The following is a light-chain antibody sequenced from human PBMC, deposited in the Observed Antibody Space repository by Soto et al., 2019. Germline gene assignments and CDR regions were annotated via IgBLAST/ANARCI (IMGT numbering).Light chain of an antibody. V-gene: IGKV3-20*01. CDR2: GAS. Sequence: IVLTQSPGTLSLSPGERATLSCRAIQSVSSSYLAWYQQKHGQAPRLLIYGASSRATGIPARFSGSGSGTEFTLTISRLEPEDFAVYYCQQYGSSRTFGQGTKVDI. CDR3: QQYGSSRT. CDR1: QSVSSSY. J-gene: IGKJ1*01.